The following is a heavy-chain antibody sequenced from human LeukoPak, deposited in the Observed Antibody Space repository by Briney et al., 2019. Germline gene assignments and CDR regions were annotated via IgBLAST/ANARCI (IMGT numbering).Heavy chain of an antibody. J-gene: IGHJ4*02. V-gene: IGHV1-8*03. CDR1: GYTFTIYH. CDR3: ARTTSLTASGYDY. Sequence: VASVTVSCKASGYTFTIYHINWVRQAAGQGLEWMGWINPNTGDRGSAQKFQGRFTITRNTSISTAYMELSSLRSEDTAVYFCARTTSLTASGYDYWGQGTLVTVSS. D-gene: IGHD4-17*01. CDR2: INPNTGDR.